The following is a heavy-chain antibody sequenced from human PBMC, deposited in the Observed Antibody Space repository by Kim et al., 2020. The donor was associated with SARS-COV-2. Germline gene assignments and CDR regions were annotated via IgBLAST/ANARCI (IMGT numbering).Heavy chain of an antibody. J-gene: IGHJ4*02. CDR2: INHSGST. CDR1: GGSFSGYY. CDR3: ARGEVLLWFGAVFDY. V-gene: IGHV4-34*01. Sequence: SETLSLTCAVYGGSFSGYYWSWIRQPPGKGLEWIGEINHSGSTNYNPSLKSRVTISVDTSKNQFSLKLSSVTAADTAVYYCARGEVLLWFGAVFDYWGQGTLVTVSS. D-gene: IGHD3-10*01.